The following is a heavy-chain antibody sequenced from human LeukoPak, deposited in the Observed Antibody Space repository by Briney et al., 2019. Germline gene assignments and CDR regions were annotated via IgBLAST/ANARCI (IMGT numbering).Heavy chain of an antibody. D-gene: IGHD3-22*01. Sequence: PGGSLRLSCAASGFTFSSYGMHWIRQAPGKGLEWVAGISYDESNKYYADSVKGRFTISRDNSKNTLYLQMNSLRAEDTAVYYCAKGASSGYPRPYGMDVWGQGTTVTVSS. J-gene: IGHJ6*02. V-gene: IGHV3-30*18. CDR2: ISYDESNK. CDR3: AKGASSGYPRPYGMDV. CDR1: GFTFSSYG.